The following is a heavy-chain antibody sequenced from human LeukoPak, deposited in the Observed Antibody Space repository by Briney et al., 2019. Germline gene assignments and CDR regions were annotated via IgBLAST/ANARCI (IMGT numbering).Heavy chain of an antibody. D-gene: IGHD6-19*01. CDR3: AKGPTGYSSGWLDYFDY. CDR2: ISGSGGST. CDR1: GFTFSSYA. Sequence: GGSLRLSCAASGFTFSSYAMSWVRQAPGKGLEWVSAISGSGGSTYYADSVKGRFTISRDNSKNTLYLQMNSLRAKDTAVYYCAKGPTGYSSGWLDYFDYWGQGTLVTVSS. J-gene: IGHJ4*02. V-gene: IGHV3-23*01.